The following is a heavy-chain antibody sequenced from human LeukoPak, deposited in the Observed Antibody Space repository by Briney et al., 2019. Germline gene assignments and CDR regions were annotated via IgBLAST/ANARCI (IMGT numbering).Heavy chain of an antibody. CDR2: IKSKTDGGTT. CDR1: GFTLSNAW. V-gene: IGHV3-15*01. CDR3: TTGLDTAMDSPIDY. Sequence: PGGSLRLSCAASGFTLSNAWMSWVRQAPGKGLEWGGRIKSKTDGGTTDYAAPVKGRFTISRDDSKNTLCLQMNSLKTEDTAVYYCTTGLDTAMDSPIDYWGQGTLVTVSS. D-gene: IGHD5-18*01. J-gene: IGHJ4*02.